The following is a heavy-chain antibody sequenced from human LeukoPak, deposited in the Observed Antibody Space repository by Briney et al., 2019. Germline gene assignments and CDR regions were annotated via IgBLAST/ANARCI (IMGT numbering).Heavy chain of an antibody. Sequence: ASVKVSCKASGYTFTSYGISWVRQAPGQGLEWMGWISAYNGNTNYAQKLQGRVTMTTDTSTSTAYMELRSLRSDDTAVYYCARDAQDYYDSSGYRFDYWGQGTLVTVSS. V-gene: IGHV1-18*01. CDR2: ISAYNGNT. CDR1: GYTFTSYG. CDR3: ARDAQDYYDSSGYRFDY. J-gene: IGHJ4*02. D-gene: IGHD3-22*01.